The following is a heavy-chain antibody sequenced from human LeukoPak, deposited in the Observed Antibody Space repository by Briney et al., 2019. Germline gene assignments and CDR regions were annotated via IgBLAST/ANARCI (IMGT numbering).Heavy chain of an antibody. Sequence: GGSLRLSCAASGFTFSSYAMDWIRQAPGKGLEWVAVISYDGSKKYYADSVRGRFTISRDNSKNTVYLQMNSLRGDDTAVYCCARSLDYWGQGTLVTVSS. CDR2: ISYDGSKK. J-gene: IGHJ4*02. CDR3: ARSLDY. CDR1: GFTFSSYA. V-gene: IGHV3-30-3*01.